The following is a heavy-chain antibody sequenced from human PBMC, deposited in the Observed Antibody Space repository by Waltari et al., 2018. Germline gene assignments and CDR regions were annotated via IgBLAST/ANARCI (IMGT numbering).Heavy chain of an antibody. CDR2: FCTSGSS. V-gene: IGHV4-61*02. J-gene: IGHJ4*02. D-gene: IGHD5-12*01. Sequence: QVQLQESGPGLVKPSQTLSLTCTVAGASLSSGSYCWTWIRQPAGKTLEWVGRFCTSGSSHSNPSLKSRVTVSVDTSKNQFSLRLTSVTAADTAVYYCARDSGYNFLYYFDLWGQGVRVTVSS. CDR3: ARDSGYNFLYYFDL. CDR1: GASLSSGSYC.